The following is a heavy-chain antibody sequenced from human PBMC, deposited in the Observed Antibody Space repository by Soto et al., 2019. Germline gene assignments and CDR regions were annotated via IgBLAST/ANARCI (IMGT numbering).Heavy chain of an antibody. CDR1: GYSFSTNW. CDR2: IYPSDSDT. Sequence: PGESLKISCKGSGYSFSTNWIGWVRQMPGKGLEWMGIIYPSDSDTRYSPSFQGQVAISADKSITTAYLQWSSLKASDTAMYYCARLYGRYFDNWGQGTLVTVSS. D-gene: IGHD1-26*01. V-gene: IGHV5-51*01. J-gene: IGHJ4*02. CDR3: ARLYGRYFDN.